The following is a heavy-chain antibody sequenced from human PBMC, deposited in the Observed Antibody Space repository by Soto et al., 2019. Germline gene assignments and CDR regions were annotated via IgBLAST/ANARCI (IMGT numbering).Heavy chain of an antibody. Sequence: GGSLRLSCAASGFTFSTYAMSWVRQAPGKGLEWASAISAGGGSTYYADSVKGRFTISRDNFINTLYLQMNSLRTEDTAVYYCAHPRGYGVFDAYGIWGQGAMVTVSS. V-gene: IGHV3-23*01. CDR3: AHPRGYGVFDAYGI. J-gene: IGHJ3*02. CDR1: GFTFSTYA. D-gene: IGHD4-17*01. CDR2: ISAGGGST.